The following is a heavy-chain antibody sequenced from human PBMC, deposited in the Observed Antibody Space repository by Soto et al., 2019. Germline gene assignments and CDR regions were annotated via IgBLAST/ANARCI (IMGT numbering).Heavy chain of an antibody. V-gene: IGHV3-33*01. Sequence: QVQLVESGGGVVQPGRSLRLSCAASGFTFSSYGMHWVRQAPGKGLEWVAVIWYDGSNKYYADSVKGRFTISRDNSKNTLYLQMNSLRAEDTAVYYCAREDGDYYDSSGYYPSGGDYYFDYWGQGTLVTVSS. D-gene: IGHD3-22*01. CDR2: IWYDGSNK. CDR3: AREDGDYYDSSGYYPSGGDYYFDY. CDR1: GFTFSSYG. J-gene: IGHJ4*02.